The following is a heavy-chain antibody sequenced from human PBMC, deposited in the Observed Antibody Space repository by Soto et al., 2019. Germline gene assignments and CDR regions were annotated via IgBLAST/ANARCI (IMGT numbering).Heavy chain of an antibody. CDR2: ISAYNGDT. CDR3: ARDTGATNTTHSNDY. D-gene: IGHD7-27*01. CDR1: GYIFTSYG. J-gene: IGHJ4*02. Sequence: GGSVKVSCKTSGYIFTSYGINLVRLAPGQGLEWLGWISAYNGDTNYAHKFQGRVTMTTYTSTSTAYMELRSLRSDDTAVYYCARDTGATNTTHSNDYWGQGTMVTVSS. V-gene: IGHV1-18*01.